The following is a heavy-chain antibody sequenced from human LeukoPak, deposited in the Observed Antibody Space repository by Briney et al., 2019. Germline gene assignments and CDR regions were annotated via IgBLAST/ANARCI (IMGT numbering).Heavy chain of an antibody. CDR1: GGTFSSYA. J-gene: IGHJ4*02. V-gene: IGHV1-69*05. Sequence: SVKVSCKASGGTFSSYAIIWVRQAPGQGLEWMGGIIPIFGTANYAQKFQGRVTITTDESTSTAYMELSSLRSEDTAVYYCARACDILTGYYNFDYWGQGTLVTVSS. D-gene: IGHD3-9*01. CDR2: IIPIFGTA. CDR3: ARACDILTGYYNFDY.